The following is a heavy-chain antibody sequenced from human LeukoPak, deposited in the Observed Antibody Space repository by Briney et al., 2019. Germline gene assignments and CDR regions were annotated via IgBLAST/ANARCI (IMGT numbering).Heavy chain of an antibody. CDR3: ARDRGPAAAIFDY. D-gene: IGHD2-2*01. Sequence: SETLSLTCSVSGDSISYFYWSWIRQAAGKGLEWIGRISGSGSTDYNASLKSRVTISVDTSKNQFSLKLSSVTAADTAVYYCARDRGPAAAIFDYWGQGTLVTVSS. CDR2: ISGSGST. V-gene: IGHV4-4*07. J-gene: IGHJ4*02. CDR1: GDSISYFY.